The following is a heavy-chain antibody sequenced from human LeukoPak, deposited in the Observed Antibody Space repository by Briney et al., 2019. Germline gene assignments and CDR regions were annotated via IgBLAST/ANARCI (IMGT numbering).Heavy chain of an antibody. J-gene: IGHJ4*02. CDR2: ISGSGGST. CDR1: GFTFSSYA. Sequence: PGGSLRLSCAASGFTFSSYAVTWVRQAPGKGLEWVSTISGSGGSTYYADSVKGRFTISRDNSKNTLYLQMNSLTAEDTAIYYFAKRLGTGELLPYFDYWGQGTLVTVSS. D-gene: IGHD1-7*01. V-gene: IGHV3-23*01. CDR3: AKRLGTGELLPYFDY.